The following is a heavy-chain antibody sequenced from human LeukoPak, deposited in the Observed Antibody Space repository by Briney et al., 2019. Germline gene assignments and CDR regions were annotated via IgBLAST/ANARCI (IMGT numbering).Heavy chain of an antibody. J-gene: IGHJ5*02. Sequence: GGSLRLSCAASGFTFSGYYMSWIRQAPGKGLEWVSYISSSSSYTNYADSVKGRFTISRDNAKNSLYLQMNSLRAEDTAVYYCARVPDIVVVAFDPWGQGTLVTVSS. CDR2: ISSSSSYT. V-gene: IGHV3-11*06. CDR3: ARVPDIVVVAFDP. D-gene: IGHD2-15*01. CDR1: GFTFSGYY.